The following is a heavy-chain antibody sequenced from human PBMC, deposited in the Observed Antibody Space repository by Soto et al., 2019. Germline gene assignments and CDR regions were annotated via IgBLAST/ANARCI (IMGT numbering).Heavy chain of an antibody. Sequence: GESLKISCKGSGYTFTNYWIGWVRQMPGKGLEWMGIIFPGDSDTRYSRSFQGQVTFSADRSSSTAYLQWSSLKASDTAMYYCARLVDYDFWSGYFPFWGHGTMGTVSS. V-gene: IGHV5-51*01. CDR2: IFPGDSDT. CDR3: ARLVDYDFWSGYFPF. D-gene: IGHD3-3*01. J-gene: IGHJ3*01. CDR1: GYTFTNYW.